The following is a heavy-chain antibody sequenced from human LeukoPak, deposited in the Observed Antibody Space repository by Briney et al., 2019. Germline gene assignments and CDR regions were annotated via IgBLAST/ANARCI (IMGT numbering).Heavy chain of an antibody. CDR1: GGSISSYY. Sequence: SETLSLTCTVSGGSISSYYWSWIRQPPGKGLEWIGYIYYSGSTNYNPSLKSRVTISVDTSKNQFSLKLGSVTAADTAVYYCARGGAYGRFDPWGQGTLVTDSS. J-gene: IGHJ5*02. V-gene: IGHV4-59*01. CDR2: IYYSGST. D-gene: IGHD2-21*01. CDR3: ARGGAYGRFDP.